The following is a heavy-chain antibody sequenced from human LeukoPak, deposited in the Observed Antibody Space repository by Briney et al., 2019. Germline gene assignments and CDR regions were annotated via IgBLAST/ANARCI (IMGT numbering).Heavy chain of an antibody. CDR2: IYYTGRT. CDR1: GGSFSGYY. D-gene: IGHD3-22*01. CDR3: ARLLDNDNSGDPDTFDV. Sequence: PSETLSLTCAVYGGSFSGYYWSWIRQPPGKGLEWIGFIYYTGRTRYNPSLQSRVTISVGTSENKFSLKLTSVTAADTAVYYCARLLDNDNSGDPDTFDVWGQGTVVTVSS. J-gene: IGHJ3*01. V-gene: IGHV4-59*01.